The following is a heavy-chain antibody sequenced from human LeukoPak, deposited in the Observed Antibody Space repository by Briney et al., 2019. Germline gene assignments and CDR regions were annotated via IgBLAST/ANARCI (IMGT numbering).Heavy chain of an antibody. J-gene: IGHJ3*02. CDR2: IWVNGINK. CDR3: VRERGPFDGFDI. V-gene: IGHV3-33*01. Sequence: GRSLRLSCVASGFSFSSYGMHWVRQAPGKGLEWVTVIWVNGINKYYADSVRGRFTISRDNSKNTLYLEMNSLRAEDTAVYYCVRERGPFDGFDIWGQGTMVTVS. CDR1: GFSFSSYG.